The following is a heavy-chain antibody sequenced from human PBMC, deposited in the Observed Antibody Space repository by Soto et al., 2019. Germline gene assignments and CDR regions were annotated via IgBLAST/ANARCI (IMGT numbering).Heavy chain of an antibody. CDR1: GGSVCSGSYY. V-gene: IGHV4-61*03. J-gene: IGHJ4*01. D-gene: IGHD2-21*02. CDR2: IYYNGRT. Sequence: SETLSLTCTVSGGSVCSGSYYWSWIRQPPGKGLEWIGYIYYNGRTNYNPSLKSRVTLSADTSKNHFSLKLNSVTAADTAVYSCARGGAYCGGDCSPHYLVYWGHGTLVTASS. CDR3: ARGGAYCGGDCSPHYLVY.